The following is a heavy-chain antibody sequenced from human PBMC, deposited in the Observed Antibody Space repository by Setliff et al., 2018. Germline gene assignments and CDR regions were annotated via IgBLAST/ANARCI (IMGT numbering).Heavy chain of an antibody. J-gene: IGHJ4*03. CDR3: AITMTTGVDFFDY. D-gene: IGHD4-17*01. CDR1: GFTFSGSA. V-gene: IGHV3-73*01. CDR2: IRSKADSYAT. Sequence: ETLSLSCAASGFTFSGSAVYWVRQASGRGLEWVGRIRSKADSYATAYAASVKARFTISRDDSKNTAYLQVNSLKTEDTAVYYCAITMTTGVDFFDYWGQGTTVTVSS.